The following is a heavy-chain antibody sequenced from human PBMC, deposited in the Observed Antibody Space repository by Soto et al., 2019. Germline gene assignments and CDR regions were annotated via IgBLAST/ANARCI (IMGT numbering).Heavy chain of an antibody. D-gene: IGHD3-10*01. V-gene: IGHV3-30*03. CDR3: VSGRGHGHASVPYT. J-gene: IGHJ5*02. CDR2: ISYDGSLH. Sequence: QAQLVESGGGVVQPGRSLRLSCAASGFAFSSYGMHWVRQAPGTGLGWVAVISYDGSLHHYADSVKGRFTVSGDNSKNMVLLQISILSAESSAVFDCVSGRGHGHASVPYTWGQGTLVSVSS. CDR1: GFAFSSYG.